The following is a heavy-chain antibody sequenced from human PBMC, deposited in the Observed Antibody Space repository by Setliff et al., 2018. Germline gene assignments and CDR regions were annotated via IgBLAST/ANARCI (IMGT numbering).Heavy chain of an antibody. CDR3: ARGTFSDFWSGDNYDY. V-gene: IGHV3-7*01. J-gene: IGHJ4*02. CDR2: IKQDGSEK. Sequence: GGSLRLSCAASGFTFSSYWMSWVRQAPGKGLEWVANIKQDGSEKYFVGSVKGRFTISRDNAKNSLYLQMNSLRAEDTAMYYCARGTFSDFWSGDNYDYWGQGTLVTVSS. D-gene: IGHD3-3*01. CDR1: GFTFSSYW.